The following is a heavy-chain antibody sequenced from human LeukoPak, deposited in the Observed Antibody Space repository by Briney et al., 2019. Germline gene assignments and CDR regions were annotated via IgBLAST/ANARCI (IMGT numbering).Heavy chain of an antibody. CDR2: INHSGST. CDR3: ARGLNYNFWSGYHYPYYYYYMDV. J-gene: IGHJ6*03. Sequence: SETLSLTCAVYGGSFSGYYWRWIRQPPGKGLEWIGEINHSGSTNYNPSLKSRVTISVDTSKNQFSLKLSSVTAADTAVYYCARGLNYNFWSGYHYPYYYYYMDVWGKGTTVIVSS. D-gene: IGHD3-3*01. CDR1: GGSFSGYY. V-gene: IGHV4-34*01.